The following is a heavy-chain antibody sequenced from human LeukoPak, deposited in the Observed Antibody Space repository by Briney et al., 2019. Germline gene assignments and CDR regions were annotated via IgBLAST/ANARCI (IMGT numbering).Heavy chain of an antibody. CDR2: IHTSGST. V-gene: IGHV4-61*02. CDR1: GGSISSNSYF. D-gene: IGHD3-22*01. CDR3: ARDSYYYDSSGYRGFDY. Sequence: SETLSLTCAVSGGSISSNSYFWSWIRQPAGKGLEWIGRIHTSGSTNYNPSLKSRVTMSVDTSKNQFSLKLSSVTAADTAVYYCARDSYYYDSSGYRGFDYWGQGTLVTVSP. J-gene: IGHJ4*02.